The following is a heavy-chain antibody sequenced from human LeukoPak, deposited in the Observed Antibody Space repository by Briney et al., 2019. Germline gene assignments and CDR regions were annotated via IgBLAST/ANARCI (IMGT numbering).Heavy chain of an antibody. Sequence: PGGSLRLSCAASGFIFSSYAMHWVRQAPGKGLEWVAVISYDGSNKYYADSVKGRFTISRDNCKNTLYLQMNSLRAEDTAVYYCARDYCGGDCYPWNWGQGTLVTVSS. J-gene: IGHJ4*02. CDR3: ARDYCGGDCYPWN. CDR1: GFIFSSYA. CDR2: ISYDGSNK. D-gene: IGHD2-21*02. V-gene: IGHV3-30*04.